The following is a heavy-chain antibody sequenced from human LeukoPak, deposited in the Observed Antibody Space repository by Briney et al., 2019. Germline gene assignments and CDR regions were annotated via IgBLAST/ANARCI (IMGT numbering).Heavy chain of an antibody. CDR2: ISSSSSTI. J-gene: IGHJ4*02. D-gene: IGHD3-10*01. Sequence: PGGSLRLSCAASGFTFSSYSMNWVRQAPGKGLEWVSYISSSSSTIYYADSVKGRFTISRDNAKNSLYLQMNSLRAEDTAVYYCARDQSRRGGSGSYFRGDFDYWGQGTLVTVSS. CDR1: GFTFSSYS. V-gene: IGHV3-48*04. CDR3: ARDQSRRGGSGSYFRGDFDY.